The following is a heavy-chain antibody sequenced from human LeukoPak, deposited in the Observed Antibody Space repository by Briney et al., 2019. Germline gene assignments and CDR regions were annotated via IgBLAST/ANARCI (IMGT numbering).Heavy chain of an antibody. V-gene: IGHV1-2*02. J-gene: IGHJ4*02. Sequence: AAVKVSCKASGYTFTGYYIHWVRQAPGQGLEWMGWINPNSGGTNYAQQFQGRVTMTRDTSISTAYMEQSRLRSDDTAMYYCARVKNYYDSSGYLYYFDYWGQGTLVTVSS. CDR1: GYTFTGYY. CDR3: ARVKNYYDSSGYLYYFDY. D-gene: IGHD3-22*01. CDR2: INPNSGGT.